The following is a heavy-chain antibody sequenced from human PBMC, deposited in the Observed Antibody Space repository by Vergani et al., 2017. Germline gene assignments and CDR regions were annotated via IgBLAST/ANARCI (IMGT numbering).Heavy chain of an antibody. CDR1: GGTFSSYA. CDR2: IIPIFGTA. V-gene: IGHV1-69*01. CDR3: ASPAYCGGDCYPHHYYYCYIDV. J-gene: IGHJ6*03. Sequence: QVQLVQSGAEVKKPGSSVKVSCKASGGTFSSYAISWVRQAPGQGLEWMGGIIPIFGTANYAQKFQGRVTITADESTSTAYMELSSLRSEDTAVYYCASPAYCGGDCYPHHYYYCYIDVWGKGTTVTVSS. D-gene: IGHD2-21*01.